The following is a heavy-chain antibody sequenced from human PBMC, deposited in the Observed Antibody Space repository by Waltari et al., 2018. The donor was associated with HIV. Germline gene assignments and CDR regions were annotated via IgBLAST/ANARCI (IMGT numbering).Heavy chain of an antibody. CDR2: ISSSGSTI. CDR3: ARARLIHWTGPFDY. V-gene: IGHV3-11*01. CDR1: GCTFGDSY. D-gene: IGHD3-16*01. J-gene: IGHJ4*02. Sequence: QVQLVESGGGLVKPGGSWSLSCAASGCTFGDSYMGWIRQAPGKGLEWVSYISSSGSTIYYADSVKGRFTISRDNAKNSLYLQMNSLRAEDTAVYYCARARLIHWTGPFDYWGQGTLVTVSS.